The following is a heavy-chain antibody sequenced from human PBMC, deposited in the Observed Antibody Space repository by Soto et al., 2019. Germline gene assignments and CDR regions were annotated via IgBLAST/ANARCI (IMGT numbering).Heavy chain of an antibody. D-gene: IGHD3-9*01. CDR3: VIRRAYYDILTGPYYGMDV. V-gene: IGHV1-8*01. CDR1: GYTFTSYD. CDR2: MNPNSGNT. J-gene: IGHJ6*02. Sequence: ASVKVSCKASGYTFTSYDINWVRQATGQGLERKGWMNPNSGNTGYAQKFQGRVTMTRNTSISTAYMELSSLRSEDTAVYYCVIRRAYYDILTGPYYGMDVWGQGTTVTVSS.